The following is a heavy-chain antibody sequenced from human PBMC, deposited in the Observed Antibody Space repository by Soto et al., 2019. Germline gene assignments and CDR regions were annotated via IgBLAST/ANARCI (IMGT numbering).Heavy chain of an antibody. D-gene: IGHD3-3*01. V-gene: IGHV3-23*01. CDR3: ARWSYLDY. J-gene: IGHJ4*02. Sequence: PGGSLRLSCAASGFSFGSYALSWVRQAPGKGLEWVSTISGSDGKTFYADSVKGRFSISRDTSQSTLYLQMNSLRDDDTDMYYCARWSYLDYWGQGTRVTVS. CDR1: GFSFGSYA. CDR2: ISGSDGKT.